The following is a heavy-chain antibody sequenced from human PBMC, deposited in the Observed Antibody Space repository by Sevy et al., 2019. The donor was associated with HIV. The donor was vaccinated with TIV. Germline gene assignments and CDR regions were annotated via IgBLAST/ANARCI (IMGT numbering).Heavy chain of an antibody. Sequence: ASVKVSCRASGYTFTAYYMHWVRQAPGQGPEWMGWINPNSDGTKYDSQKFQGRVTMTRDTSISTAYMELTRLRSDDTAVYYCARDQKYESDGYRGNGMDVWGQGTTVTVSS. CDR3: ARDQKYESDGYRGNGMDV. V-gene: IGHV1-2*02. CDR1: GYTFTAYY. J-gene: IGHJ6*02. CDR2: INPNSDGT. D-gene: IGHD3-22*01.